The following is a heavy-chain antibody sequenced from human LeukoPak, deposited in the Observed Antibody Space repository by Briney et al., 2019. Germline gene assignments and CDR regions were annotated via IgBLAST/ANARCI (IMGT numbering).Heavy chain of an antibody. CDR3: ARVRGVISGKNNWFDP. D-gene: IGHD3-10*01. CDR2: IYYSGST. Sequence: SETLSLTCTVSGGSVSSGSYYWSWIRQPPGKGLEWVGYIYYSGSTNYNPSLKSRVTISVDTSKNQFSLKLSSVTAADTAVYYCARVRGVISGKNNWFDPWGQGTLVTVSS. CDR1: GGSVSSGSYY. V-gene: IGHV4-61*01. J-gene: IGHJ5*02.